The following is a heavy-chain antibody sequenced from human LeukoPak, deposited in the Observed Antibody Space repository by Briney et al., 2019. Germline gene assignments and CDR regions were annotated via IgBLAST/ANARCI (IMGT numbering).Heavy chain of an antibody. D-gene: IGHD5-18*01. CDR1: GFTFSNYW. CDR3: ARGARGYSYG. J-gene: IGHJ4*02. CDR2: INSDGSST. V-gene: IGHV3-74*01. Sequence: GGSLRLSCAASGFTFSNYWMHWVSQAPGKGLVWVSRINSDGSSTSYADSVKGRFTISRGNAKNTLYLQMNSLRAEDTAVYYWARGARGYSYGWGQGTLVTVSS.